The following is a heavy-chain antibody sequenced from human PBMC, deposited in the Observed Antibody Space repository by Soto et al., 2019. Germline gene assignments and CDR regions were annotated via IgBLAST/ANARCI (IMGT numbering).Heavy chain of an antibody. J-gene: IGHJ5*02. CDR1: VYTFTNYG. V-gene: IGHV1-3*01. Sequence: GASVKVSCKASVYTFTNYGFSWVRQAPGQRLGWMGWINAGNGNTKYSQKFQGRVTITRDTSASTAYMELSSLRSEDTAVYYCARGRESYGSYSRWFDPWGQGTLVTVLL. CDR3: ARGRESYGSYSRWFDP. CDR2: INAGNGNT. D-gene: IGHD4-17*01.